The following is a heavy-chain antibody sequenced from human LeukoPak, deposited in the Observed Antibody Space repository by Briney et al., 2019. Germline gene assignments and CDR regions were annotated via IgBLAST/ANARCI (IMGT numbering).Heavy chain of an antibody. CDR1: GDSMNKNF. D-gene: IGHD3-16*01. Sequence: SETLSLICSVSGDSMNKNFWSWTRQPPGKGLEWIGYIFHSGTTNYSPSLESRVTISLDTSKNQFSLMLTSVTAADTAVYYCARRMITTSDTFDLWGQGTMVTVSS. V-gene: IGHV4-59*01. J-gene: IGHJ3*01. CDR3: ARRMITTSDTFDL. CDR2: IFHSGTT.